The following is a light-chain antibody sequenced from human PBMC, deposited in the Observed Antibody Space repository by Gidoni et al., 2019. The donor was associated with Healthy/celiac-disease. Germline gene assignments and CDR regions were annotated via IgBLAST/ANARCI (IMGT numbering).Light chain of an antibody. Sequence: DIQMTQSPSSLSASVGDRVTLTCRASQSISSYLNWYQQKPGKAPKLLIYAASNVQRGVPSRFSGSGSGTDFTLTISSLQPEDLAIYYCQQSYSTPYTFGQGTKLEIK. CDR3: QQSYSTPYT. CDR2: AAS. CDR1: QSISSY. J-gene: IGKJ2*01. V-gene: IGKV1-39*01.